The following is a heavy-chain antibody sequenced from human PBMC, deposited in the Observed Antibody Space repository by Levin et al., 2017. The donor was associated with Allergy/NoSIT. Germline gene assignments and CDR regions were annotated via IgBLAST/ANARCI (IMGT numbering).Heavy chain of an antibody. J-gene: IGHJ4*02. V-gene: IGHV3-49*03. CDR3: TRYCSGGSCYQGRFDY. Sequence: GESLKISCPASGFTFGDYAMSWFRQAPGKGLEWVGYIRNKAYGGTTEYAASVKGRLTISRDDSKSIAYLQMNSLKTEDTAVYYCTRYCSGGSCYQGRFDYWGQGTLVTVSS. D-gene: IGHD2-15*01. CDR2: IRNKAYGGTT. CDR1: GFTFGDYA.